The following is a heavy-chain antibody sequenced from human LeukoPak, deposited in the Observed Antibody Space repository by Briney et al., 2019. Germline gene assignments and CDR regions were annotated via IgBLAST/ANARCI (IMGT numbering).Heavy chain of an antibody. CDR3: ARDRAVLSGYNFDY. CDR1: GGTFSSYA. Sequence: ASVKVSCKASGGTFSSYAISWVRQAPGQGLEWMGRIIPIFGTANYAQKFQGRVTITTDESTSTAYMELSSLRSEDTDVYYCARDRAVLSGYNFDYRGQRTLVNVSS. V-gene: IGHV1-69*05. J-gene: IGHJ4*02. CDR2: IIPIFGTA. D-gene: IGHD3-3*01.